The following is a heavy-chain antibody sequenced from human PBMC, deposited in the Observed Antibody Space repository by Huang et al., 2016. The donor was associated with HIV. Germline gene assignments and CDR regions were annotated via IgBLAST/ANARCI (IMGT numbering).Heavy chain of an antibody. CDR1: GGSIRSDNYY. Sequence: QLQLQESGPGLVKPSETLSLTCTVSGGSIRSDNYYWVWIRQPPGKGLEWIGSIYYSGSTSYTPSLKRRVTITVDTSKNQCSLKMRSVTAADTAVYYGARLPGSITMIRGVITDPYWGQGTLVTVSS. J-gene: IGHJ4*02. CDR2: IYYSGST. V-gene: IGHV4-39*01. D-gene: IGHD3-10*01. CDR3: ARLPGSITMIRGVITDPY.